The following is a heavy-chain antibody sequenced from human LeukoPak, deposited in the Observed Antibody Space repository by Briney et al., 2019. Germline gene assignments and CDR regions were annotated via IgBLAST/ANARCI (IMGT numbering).Heavy chain of an antibody. Sequence: KPSETLSLTRTVSGGSISSHYWSWIRQPPGKGLEWIGYIYYSGSTNYNPSLKSRVTISVDTSKNQFSLKLSSVTAADTAVYYCARVAGYNFDYWGQGTLVTVSS. CDR1: GGSISSHY. CDR3: ARVAGYNFDY. V-gene: IGHV4-59*11. D-gene: IGHD5-24*01. J-gene: IGHJ4*02. CDR2: IYYSGST.